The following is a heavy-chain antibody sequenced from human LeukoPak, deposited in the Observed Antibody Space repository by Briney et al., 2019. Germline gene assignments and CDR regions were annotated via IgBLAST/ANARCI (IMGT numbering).Heavy chain of an antibody. Sequence: ASVKVSCKASGYTFTGYYIHWVRQAPGQGPEWMGWINTNSGGTNYGQKFQGRVTMTRDTSISTANMELSRLTPDDTAVYYCARGLAVVSPFDFWGQGTLVTVSS. D-gene: IGHD3-22*01. CDR3: ARGLAVVSPFDF. V-gene: IGHV1-2*02. CDR2: INTNSGGT. CDR1: GYTFTGYY. J-gene: IGHJ4*02.